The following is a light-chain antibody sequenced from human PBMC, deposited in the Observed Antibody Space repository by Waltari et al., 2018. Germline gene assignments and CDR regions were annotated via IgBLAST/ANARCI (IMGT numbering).Light chain of an antibody. V-gene: IGKV4-1*01. CDR3: QQYATTPRT. Sequence: DIVMTQSPDSLAVSLGERATINCKSSQSVLYSSHNKNYLAWYQQKPGQPPKLLIYWASSRESGVPDRFSGSGSGTDFTLTISSLQAEDVAIYYCQQYATTPRTFGQGTKLEIK. CDR1: QSVLYSSHNKNY. J-gene: IGKJ2*02. CDR2: WAS.